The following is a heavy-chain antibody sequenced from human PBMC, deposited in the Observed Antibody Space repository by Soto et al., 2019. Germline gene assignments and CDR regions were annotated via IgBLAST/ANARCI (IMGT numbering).Heavy chain of an antibody. J-gene: IGHJ3*02. CDR3: ARPPTASLDAFDI. CDR1: VGSISSSRYY. Sequence: ESLSLTCTVSVGSISSSRYYWGWILQPPGKGLEWIGSIFYSGSTYHNPSLKSRVTISVDTSKNQFSLKLSSVTAADTAVYYCARPPTASLDAFDIWGQGTMVTVSS. V-gene: IGHV4-39*01. CDR2: IFYSGST.